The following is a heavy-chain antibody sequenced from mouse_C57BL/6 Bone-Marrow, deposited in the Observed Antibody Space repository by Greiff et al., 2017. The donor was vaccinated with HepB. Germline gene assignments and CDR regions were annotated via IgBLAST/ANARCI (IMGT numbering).Heavy chain of an antibody. CDR2: INPDSSTI. CDR3: AREDLWPPGGFAY. J-gene: IGHJ3*01. V-gene: IGHV4-1*01. Sequence: EVKLLESGGGLVQPGGSLKLSCAASGIDFSRYWMSWVRRAPGKGLEWIGEINPDSSTINYAPSLKDKFIISRDKAKNTLYLQMSKVRSEDTALYYCAREDLWPPGGFAYWGQGTLVTVSA. CDR1: GIDFSRYW. D-gene: IGHD1-1*02.